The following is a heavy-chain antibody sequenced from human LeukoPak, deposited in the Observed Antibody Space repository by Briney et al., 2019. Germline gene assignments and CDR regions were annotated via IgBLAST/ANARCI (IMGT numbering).Heavy chain of an antibody. CDR3: AKAYGSGDSYYYYYYGMDV. Sequence: GGSLRLSCAASGFTFSSYAMSWVRQAPGKGLEWVSAISGSGGSTYYADSVKGRFTISRDNSKNTLYLQMNSLRAEDTAVYYCAKAYGSGDSYYYYYYGMDVWGQGTTVTASS. CDR1: GFTFSSYA. CDR2: ISGSGGST. V-gene: IGHV3-23*01. D-gene: IGHD2-21*02. J-gene: IGHJ6*02.